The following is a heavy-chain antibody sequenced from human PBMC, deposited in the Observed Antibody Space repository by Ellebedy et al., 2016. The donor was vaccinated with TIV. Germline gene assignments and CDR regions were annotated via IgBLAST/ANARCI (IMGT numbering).Heavy chain of an antibody. CDR1: GFTFSSYG. CDR3: ARVECDKQQLGGWFDP. V-gene: IGHV3-30*03. CDR2: ISYDGSNK. D-gene: IGHD6-13*01. Sequence: GGSLRLSXAASGFTFSSYGMHWVRQAPGKGLEWVAVISYDGSNKYYADSVKGRFTISRDNSKNTLYLQMNSLRAEDTAVYYCARVECDKQQLGGWFDPWGQGTLVTVSS. J-gene: IGHJ5*02.